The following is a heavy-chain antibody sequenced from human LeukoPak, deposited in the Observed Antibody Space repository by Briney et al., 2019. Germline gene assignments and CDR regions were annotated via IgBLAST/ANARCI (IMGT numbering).Heavy chain of an antibody. CDR1: GYTFTGYY. CDR3: ARAEGKGVRGAMDV. V-gene: IGHV1-2*02. D-gene: IGHD3-10*01. Sequence: AASVKVSCKASGYTFTGYYMHWVRQAPGQGLEWMGWINPNSGGTNYAQKFQGRVTMTRDTSISTAYMELRSLRSDDTAVYYCARAEGKGVRGAMDVWGKGTTVTVSS. CDR2: INPNSGGT. J-gene: IGHJ6*03.